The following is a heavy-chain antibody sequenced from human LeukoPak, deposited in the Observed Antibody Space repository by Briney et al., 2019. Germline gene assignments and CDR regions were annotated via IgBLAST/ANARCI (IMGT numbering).Heavy chain of an antibody. J-gene: IGHJ4*02. CDR1: GFIFSDYW. CDR3: ARGLSYAVAYGDY. CDR2: INRDGTGT. D-gene: IGHD6-19*01. Sequence: GGSLTLSCAPSGFIFSDYWFHWVRQTPGQELVRVAAINRDGTGTSHADSVRGRFTVSRDNAKNTLYLQLNSLRADDTAVYYCARGLSYAVAYGDYWGQGTLVTVSS. V-gene: IGHV3-74*01.